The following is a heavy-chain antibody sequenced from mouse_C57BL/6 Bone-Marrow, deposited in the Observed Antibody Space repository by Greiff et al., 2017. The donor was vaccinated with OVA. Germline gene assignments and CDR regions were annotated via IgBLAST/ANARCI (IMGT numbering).Heavy chain of an antibody. CDR3: ARRNYRAMDY. CDR1: GFTFPDYY. CDR2: IRNKANGYTI. V-gene: IGHV7-3*01. Sequence: DVKLVESGGGLVQPGGSLSLSCAASGFTFPDYYMSRVRQPTGKALEWLGFIRNKANGYTIEYSASVKGRFTISRDNSQSILYIQLNALRAEDSATYYSARRNYRAMDYWGQGTSVTVST. D-gene: IGHD2-1*01. J-gene: IGHJ4*01.